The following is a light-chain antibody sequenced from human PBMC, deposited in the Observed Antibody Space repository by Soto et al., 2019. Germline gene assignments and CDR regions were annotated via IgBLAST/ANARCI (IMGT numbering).Light chain of an antibody. J-gene: IGKJ3*01. Sequence: ENVLTQSPGTLSLSPGERATLFCRASQSVAGSYLAWFQQKPGQAPRLLIYGASSRATGTPDRFSGSGSGTDFTLTITRLEPEDFAVYYCQQYGRSQFTFGPGTKVDLK. CDR3: QQYGRSQFT. CDR2: GAS. CDR1: QSVAGSY. V-gene: IGKV3-20*01.